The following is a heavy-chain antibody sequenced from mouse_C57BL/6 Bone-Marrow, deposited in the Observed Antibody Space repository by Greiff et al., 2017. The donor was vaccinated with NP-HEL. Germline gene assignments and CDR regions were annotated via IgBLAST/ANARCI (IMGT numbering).Heavy chain of an antibody. Sequence: VQLVESGAELVKPGASVKMSCKASGYTFTSYWITWVKQRPGQGLEWIGDIYPGSGSTNYNEKFKSKATLTVDTSSSTAYMQLSSLTSEDSAVYYCARGYYGSSRYFDVWGTGTTVTVSS. CDR3: ARGYYGSSRYFDV. J-gene: IGHJ1*03. D-gene: IGHD1-1*01. CDR2: IYPGSGST. V-gene: IGHV1-55*01. CDR1: GYTFTSYW.